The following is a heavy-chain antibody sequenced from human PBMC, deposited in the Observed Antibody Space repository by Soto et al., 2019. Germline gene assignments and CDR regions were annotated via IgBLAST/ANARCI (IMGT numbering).Heavy chain of an antibody. Sequence: QVQLVQSGAEVKKPGASVKVSCKASGYTFSNHGISWVRQAPGQGLEWMGWISGNNGNTYHAQKFQGRVTMTVETATSTTYMELRSLKSADTTVYYCARDHSSGCYGQDSGMHLWGQGTTVTVSS. V-gene: IGHV1-18*01. D-gene: IGHD6-19*01. CDR2: ISGNNGNT. CDR1: GYTFSNHG. J-gene: IGHJ6*02. CDR3: ARDHSSGCYGQDSGMHL.